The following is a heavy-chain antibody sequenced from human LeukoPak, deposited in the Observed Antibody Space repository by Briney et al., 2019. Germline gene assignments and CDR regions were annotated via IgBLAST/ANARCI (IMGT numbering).Heavy chain of an antibody. Sequence: NPSETLSLTCAVYGGSFSGYYWSWIRQPPGKGLEWIGEINHSGSTNYNPSLKSRVTISVDTSKNQFSLKLSSVTAADTAVYYCARGSLAQLRYWGQGTLVTVSS. CDR1: GGSFSGYY. V-gene: IGHV4-34*01. CDR2: INHSGST. J-gene: IGHJ4*02. D-gene: IGHD3-9*01. CDR3: ARGSLAQLRY.